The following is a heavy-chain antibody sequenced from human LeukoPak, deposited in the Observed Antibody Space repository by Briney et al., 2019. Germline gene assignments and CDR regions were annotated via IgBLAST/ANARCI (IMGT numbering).Heavy chain of an antibody. Sequence: PGGSLRLSRAASGFTFHSYAQTGVRQAPGKGLEWVSTISGIGGSTYSADSVKGRFSISRDNPQNTLNVQMNSLRAEDTAVYYCAKYGRVGTLTPTFIDYWGQGTLVTVSS. V-gene: IGHV3-23*01. CDR3: AKYGRVGTLTPTFIDY. J-gene: IGHJ4*02. D-gene: IGHD5-12*01. CDR2: ISGIGGST. CDR1: GFTFHSYA.